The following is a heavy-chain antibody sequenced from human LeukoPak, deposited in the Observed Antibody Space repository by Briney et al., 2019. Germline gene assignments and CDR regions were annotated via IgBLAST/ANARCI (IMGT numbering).Heavy chain of an antibody. Sequence: PGGSLRLSCAASGFTFSSYEMNWVRQAPGKGLEWVSYISSSGSTIYYADSVKGRFTISRDNAKNSLYLQMNSLRAEDTAVYYCASSSSSWDDDAFDIWGQGTVVTVSS. V-gene: IGHV3-48*03. CDR1: GFTFSSYE. D-gene: IGHD6-13*01. J-gene: IGHJ3*02. CDR2: ISSSGSTI. CDR3: ASSSSSWDDDAFDI.